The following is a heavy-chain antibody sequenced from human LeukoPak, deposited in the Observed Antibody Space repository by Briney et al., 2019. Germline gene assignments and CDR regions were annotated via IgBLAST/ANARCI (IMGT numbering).Heavy chain of an antibody. CDR2: INPNSGGT. CDR3: ASTDSGYDYVPGY. Sequence: ASVKVSCKASGYTFTGYYMHWVRQAPGQGLEWMGWINPNSGGTNYAQKFQCRVTMTRDTTISTAYIELSRLRSDDTAVYYCASTDSGYDYVPGYWGQGTLVTVSS. CDR1: GYTFTGYY. D-gene: IGHD5-12*01. J-gene: IGHJ4*02. V-gene: IGHV1-2*02.